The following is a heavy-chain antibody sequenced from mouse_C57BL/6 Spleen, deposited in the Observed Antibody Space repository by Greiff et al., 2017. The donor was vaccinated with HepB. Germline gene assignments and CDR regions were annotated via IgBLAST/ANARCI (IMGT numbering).Heavy chain of an antibody. CDR2: IDPSDSYT. V-gene: IGHV1-69*01. CDR1: GYTFTSYW. CDR3: ARLYYAMDY. J-gene: IGHJ4*01. Sequence: QVQLQQPGAELVMPGASVKLSCKASGYTFTSYWMHWVKQRPGQGLEWIGEIDPSDSYTNYNQKFKGKSTLTVDKSSSTAYMQLSSLTSEDSAVYYCARLYYAMDYWGQGTSVTVSS.